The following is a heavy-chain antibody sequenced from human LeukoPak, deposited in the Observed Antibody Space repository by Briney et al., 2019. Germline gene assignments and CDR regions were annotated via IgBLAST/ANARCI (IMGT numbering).Heavy chain of an antibody. D-gene: IGHD3-22*01. CDR2: INPKSGGT. CDR3: AREADYDSSPNY. Sequence: GASVKVSCKSSGYTFTDYYMHWVRQAPGHGLEWVGWINPKSGGTKYGQKFQGRVTLTRDTSISTAYMGLSRLRSDDTAVYYCAREADYDSSPNYWGQGTLVTVSS. V-gene: IGHV1-2*02. CDR1: GYTFTDYY. J-gene: IGHJ4*02.